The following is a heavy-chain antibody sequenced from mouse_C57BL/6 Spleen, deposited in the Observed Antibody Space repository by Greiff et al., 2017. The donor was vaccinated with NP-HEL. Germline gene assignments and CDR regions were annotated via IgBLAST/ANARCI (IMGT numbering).Heavy chain of an antibody. J-gene: IGHJ2*01. CDR3: ARERTYGSRGYYFDY. V-gene: IGHV1-61*01. D-gene: IGHD1-1*01. Sequence: QVQLQQPGAELVRPGSSVKLSCKASGYTFTSYWMDWMKQRPGQGLEWIGNIYPSDSETHYNQKFKDKATLTVDKSSSTAYMQLSSLTSEDSAVYYCARERTYGSRGYYFDYWGQGTTLTVSS. CDR2: IYPSDSET. CDR1: GYTFTSYW.